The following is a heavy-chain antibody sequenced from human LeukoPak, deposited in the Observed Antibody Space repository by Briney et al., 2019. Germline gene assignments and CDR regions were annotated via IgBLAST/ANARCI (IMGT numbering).Heavy chain of an antibody. CDR1: GFTFSSYS. J-gene: IGHJ4*02. CDR2: ISSSSSYI. V-gene: IGHV3-21*01. D-gene: IGHD3-10*01. Sequence: GGSLRLSCAASGFTFSSYSMNWVRQAPGKGLEWVSSISSSSSYIYYADSVKGRFTISRDNAKNSLYLQMNSLRAEDTAVYYCARGPSITMVRGVIIKFDNWGQGTLVTVSS. CDR3: ARGPSITMVRGVIIKFDN.